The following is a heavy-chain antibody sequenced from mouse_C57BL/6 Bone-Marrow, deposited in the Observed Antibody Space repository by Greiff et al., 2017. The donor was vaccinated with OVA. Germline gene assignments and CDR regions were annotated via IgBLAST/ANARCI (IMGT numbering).Heavy chain of an antibody. CDR1: GYAFTNYL. CDR2: INPGSGGT. Sequence: QVQLQQSGAELVRPGTSVKVSCKASGYAFTNYLIEWVKQRPGQGLKWIGVINPGSGGTNYNEKFKGKATLTADKSSSTAYMQLSSLTSEDSAVYFCARRLTGRYFDVWGTGTTVTVSS. V-gene: IGHV1-54*01. D-gene: IGHD4-1*01. CDR3: ARRLTGRYFDV. J-gene: IGHJ1*03.